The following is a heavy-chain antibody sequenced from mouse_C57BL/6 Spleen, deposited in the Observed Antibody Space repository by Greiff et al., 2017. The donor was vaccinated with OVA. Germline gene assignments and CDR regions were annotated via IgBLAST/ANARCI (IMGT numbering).Heavy chain of an antibody. V-gene: IGHV1-81*01. CDR1: GYTFTSYG. CDR3: ARRDSTMDY. J-gene: IGHJ4*01. CDR2: IYPRSGNT. Sequence: VQLVESGAELARPGASVKLSCKASGYTFTSYGISWVKQRTGQGLEWIGEIYPRSGNTYYNEKFKGKATLTADKSSSTAYMELRSLTSEDSAVYFCARRDSTMDYWGQGTSVTVSS.